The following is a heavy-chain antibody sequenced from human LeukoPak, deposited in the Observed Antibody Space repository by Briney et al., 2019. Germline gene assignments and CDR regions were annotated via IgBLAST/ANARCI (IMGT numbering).Heavy chain of an antibody. V-gene: IGHV4-34*01. J-gene: IGHJ4*02. CDR1: GGSFSGYY. CDR3: GREGAKQWLVRKYYFDY. CDR2: INHSGST. D-gene: IGHD6-19*01. Sequence: SETLSLTCAVYGGSFSGYYWSWIRQPPGKGLEWIGEINHSGSTNYNPSLKSRVTISVDTSKNQFSLKLSSVTAADTAVYYCGREGAKQWLVRKYYFDYWGQGTLVTVSS.